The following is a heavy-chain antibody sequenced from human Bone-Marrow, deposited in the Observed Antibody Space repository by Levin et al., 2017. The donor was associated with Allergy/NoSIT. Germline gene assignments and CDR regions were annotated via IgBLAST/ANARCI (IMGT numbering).Heavy chain of an antibody. CDR2: MYYSGST. D-gene: IGHD6-13*01. CDR3: ARHMITRTSSWYNY. Sequence: SETLSLTCTVSGGSISSSSYYWGWIRQPPGKGLEWIGSMYYSGSTYYNPSLKSRVTISVDTSKNQFSLKLSSVTAADTAVYFCARHMITRTSSWYNYWGQGTLVTVSS. J-gene: IGHJ4*02. V-gene: IGHV4-39*01. CDR1: GGSISSSSYY.